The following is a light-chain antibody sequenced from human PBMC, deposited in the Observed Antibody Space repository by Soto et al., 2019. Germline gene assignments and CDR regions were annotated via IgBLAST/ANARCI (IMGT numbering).Light chain of an antibody. V-gene: IGLV2-23*01. CDR3: CSYAGSSTFYV. Sequence: QSVLTQPASVSGSPGQSITISCTGTSSDVGSYNLVSWYQQHPGKAPKLMIYEGSKRPSGVSNRFSGSKSGNTASLTISVLQSEDEADYYCCSYAGSSTFYVFGTGTKVTDL. CDR1: SSDVGSYNL. J-gene: IGLJ1*01. CDR2: EGS.